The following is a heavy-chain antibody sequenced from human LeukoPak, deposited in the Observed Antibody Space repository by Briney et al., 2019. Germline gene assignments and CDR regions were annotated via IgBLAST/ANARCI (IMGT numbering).Heavy chain of an antibody. D-gene: IGHD3-22*01. J-gene: IGHJ4*02. V-gene: IGHV4-39*02. CDR1: GGSISSSSYY. Sequence: SETLSLTCTVSGGSISSSSYYWGWIRQPPGKGLEWIGSIYYSGSTYYNPSLKSRVTISVDTSKNQFSLKLSSVTAADTAVYYCARDTPTGSGYYFPSVVDYWGQGTLVTVSS. CDR2: IYYSGST. CDR3: ARDTPTGSGYYFPSVVDY.